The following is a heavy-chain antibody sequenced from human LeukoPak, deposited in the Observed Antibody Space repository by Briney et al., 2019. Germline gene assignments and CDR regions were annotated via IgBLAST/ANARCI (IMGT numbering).Heavy chain of an antibody. CDR1: GGSISSYY. CDR2: IYHSGST. CDR3: ARDEYSSSAQSFDY. J-gene: IGHJ4*02. V-gene: IGHV4-38-2*02. Sequence: SETLSLTCTVSGGSISSYYWSWIRQPPGKGLEWIGSIYHSGSTYYNPSLKSRVTISVDTSKNQFSLKLSSVTAADTAVYYCARDEYSSSAQSFDYWGQGTLVTVSS. D-gene: IGHD6-6*01.